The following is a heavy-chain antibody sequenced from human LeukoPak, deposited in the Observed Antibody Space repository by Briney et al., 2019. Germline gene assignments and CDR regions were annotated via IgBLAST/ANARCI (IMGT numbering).Heavy chain of an antibody. CDR1: GYNFISYW. CDR2: IYPGDSDT. J-gene: IGHJ4*02. Sequence: GESLKISCRSSGYNFISYWIGWVRQMPGKGLECMGIIYPGDSDTRYSPSFQGQVTISADKSISTAYLQWSSLKASDTAMYYCARRAYCGGDCYRQSLYYFDYWGQGTLVTVSS. V-gene: IGHV5-51*01. CDR3: ARRAYCGGDCYRQSLYYFDY. D-gene: IGHD2-21*02.